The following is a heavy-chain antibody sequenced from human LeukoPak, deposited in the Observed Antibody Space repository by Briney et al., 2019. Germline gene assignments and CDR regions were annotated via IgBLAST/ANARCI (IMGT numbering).Heavy chain of an antibody. CDR1: GFTFGTYP. CDR3: ATRGNYYGYFDS. Sequence: PGGSLRLSCAASGFTFGTYPMTWVRQAPGKGLEWVSTISGSGGSTYYADSVKGRFTISRDNSKNTLYLQMNSLRAEDTAIYFCATRGNYYGYFDSWGQGTLVTVSS. V-gene: IGHV3-23*01. D-gene: IGHD5-18*01. CDR2: ISGSGGST. J-gene: IGHJ4*02.